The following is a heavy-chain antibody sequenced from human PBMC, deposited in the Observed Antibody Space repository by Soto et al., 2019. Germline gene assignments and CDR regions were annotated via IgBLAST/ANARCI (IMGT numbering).Heavy chain of an antibody. CDR1: GFIVSNKH. CDR3: VGAAPVD. J-gene: IGHJ4*02. V-gene: IGHV3-53*05. D-gene: IGHD6-19*01. CDR2: LYTDDRT. Sequence: ALILSCAASGFIVSNKHMGWVRQAPGKGLESVSILYTDDRTYYADSVKGRFTISRDNSKNTVSLQMNGPRDEDTAMYSCVGAAPVDWGQGTPVTV.